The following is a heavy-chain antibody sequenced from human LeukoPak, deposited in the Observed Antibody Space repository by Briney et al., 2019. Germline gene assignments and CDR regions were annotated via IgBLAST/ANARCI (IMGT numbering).Heavy chain of an antibody. CDR2: INHSGST. J-gene: IGHJ6*02. CDR3: ASPRRRRYYYYYGMDV. Sequence: SETLSLTCAVYGXSFSGYYWSWIRQPPGKGLECIGEINHSGSTNYNPSLKSRVTISVDTSKNQFSLKLSSVTAADTAVYYCASPRRRRYYYYYGMDVWGQGTTVTVSS. V-gene: IGHV4-34*01. CDR1: GXSFSGYY.